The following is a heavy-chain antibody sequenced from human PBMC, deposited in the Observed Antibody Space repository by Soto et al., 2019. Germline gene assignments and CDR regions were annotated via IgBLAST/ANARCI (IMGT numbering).Heavy chain of an antibody. V-gene: IGHV4-59*01. J-gene: IGHJ6*02. D-gene: IGHD2-21*01. CDR3: AGGPLGGRGYYRGMDV. Sequence: QVQLQESGPGLVKPSETLSLTCTVSGDSITNSYWSWIRLPPGKGLEWIGFISYSGSTNYNPSLKRRVTISRDTSTAHFSLQVPTVDAADTAIYCCAGGPLGGRGYYRGMDVWGQGTTVIVSS. CDR2: ISYSGST. CDR1: GDSITNSY.